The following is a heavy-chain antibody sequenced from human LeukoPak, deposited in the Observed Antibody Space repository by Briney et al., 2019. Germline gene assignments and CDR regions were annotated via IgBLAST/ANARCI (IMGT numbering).Heavy chain of an antibody. CDR1: GFTVSTNY. Sequence: GGSLRLSCAASGFTVSTNYMSWVRQAPGKGLEWVSVIYSGGTTYYADSVKGRFTISRDNSKNTLYLQMNSLRAEDTAVYYCTSRTIYSSSSDIGPSEELNWGQGTLVTVSS. CDR2: IYSGGTT. CDR3: TSRTIYSSSSDIGPSEELN. V-gene: IGHV3-66*01. D-gene: IGHD6-6*01. J-gene: IGHJ4*02.